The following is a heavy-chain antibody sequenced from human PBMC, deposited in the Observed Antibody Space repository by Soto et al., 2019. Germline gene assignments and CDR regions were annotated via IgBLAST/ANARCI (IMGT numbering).Heavy chain of an antibody. CDR2: IIPIFGTA. CDR3: AARNAYYSYYHYGMDV. J-gene: IGHJ6*02. Sequence: SVKVSCKASGGTFTSSAISWVRQAPGQGLEWMGGIIPIFGTANYAQKFQGRVTIAADKSTSTAYMELSSLRSEDTAVYYCAARNAYYSYYHYGMDVSGQGTTVTVSS. D-gene: IGHD4-4*01. V-gene: IGHV1-69*06. CDR1: GGTFTSSA.